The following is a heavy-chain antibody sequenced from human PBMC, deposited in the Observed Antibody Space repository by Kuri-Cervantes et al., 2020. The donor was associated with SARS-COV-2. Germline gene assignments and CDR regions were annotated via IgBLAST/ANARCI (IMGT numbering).Heavy chain of an antibody. Sequence: GGSLRLSCAASGFTFSDYYMSWIRQAPGKGLEWVSYISSSGSTIYYADSVKGRFTISRDNAKNSLYLQMNSLRAEDTAVYYCARDSSEQHLSTDYWGQGTLVTVSS. V-gene: IGHV3-11*04. J-gene: IGHJ4*02. CDR2: ISSSGSTI. CDR3: ARDSSEQHLSTDY. CDR1: GFTFSDYY. D-gene: IGHD6-13*01.